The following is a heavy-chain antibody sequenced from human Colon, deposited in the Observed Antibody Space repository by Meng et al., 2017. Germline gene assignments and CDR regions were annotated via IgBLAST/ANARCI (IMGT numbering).Heavy chain of an antibody. V-gene: IGHV4-59*11. CDR1: GDDIKNHY. Sequence: GLPQRAVHVMVNLYMSCSLTCTVSGDDIKNHYWSWIRQSPGKGLEWLGCVYSSGSAYYSPSLKSRLNMSVDRTKNQLSLKVTSVTAADTAVYYCARGVETMIRGVKWYFDLWGRGALVTVSS. D-gene: IGHD3-10*01. J-gene: IGHJ2*01. CDR2: VYSSGSA. CDR3: ARGVETMIRGVKWYFDL.